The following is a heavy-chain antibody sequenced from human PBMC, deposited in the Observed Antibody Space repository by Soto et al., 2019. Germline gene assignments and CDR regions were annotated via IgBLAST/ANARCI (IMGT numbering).Heavy chain of an antibody. J-gene: IGHJ4*02. D-gene: IGHD3-3*01. Sequence: SETLSLTCTVSGGSISSGDYYWSWIRQPPGKGLEWIGYIYYSGSTYYNPSLKSRVTISVDTSKNQFSLKLSSVTAADTAVYYCASAYDFWSGCYFDYWGQGTLVTVSS. V-gene: IGHV4-30-4*01. CDR1: GGSISSGDYY. CDR2: IYYSGST. CDR3: ASAYDFWSGCYFDY.